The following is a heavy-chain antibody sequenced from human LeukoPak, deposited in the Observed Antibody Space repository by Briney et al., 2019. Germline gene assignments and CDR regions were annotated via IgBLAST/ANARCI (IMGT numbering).Heavy chain of an antibody. J-gene: IGHJ6*03. CDR1: GFTFSDDY. CDR2: IYSSGST. Sequence: GSLRLSCAASGFTFSDDYMSWIRQPPGKGLEWTGYIYSSGSTNYNPSLKSRVTISVDTFKNQFSLKLSSVTAADTAVYYCARISYTADYYYYMDVWGKGTTVTVSS. V-gene: IGHV4-59*01. CDR3: ARISYTADYYYYMDV.